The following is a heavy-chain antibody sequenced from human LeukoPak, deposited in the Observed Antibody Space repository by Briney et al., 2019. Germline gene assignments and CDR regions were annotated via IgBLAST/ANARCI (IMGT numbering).Heavy chain of an antibody. J-gene: IGHJ4*02. Sequence: ASVKVSCKASGYTFTGYFIHWVPQAPRPPPQSLRWINPNSGGTHYAQKFQGRVTMTRDSSISTAYMELRSLRSDDTAVYYCARDLRRDTSGWNSQAVLDYWGQGTLVTVSS. CDR3: ARDLRRDTSGWNSQAVLDY. D-gene: IGHD6-19*01. CDR2: INPNSGGT. V-gene: IGHV1-2*02. CDR1: GYTFTGYF.